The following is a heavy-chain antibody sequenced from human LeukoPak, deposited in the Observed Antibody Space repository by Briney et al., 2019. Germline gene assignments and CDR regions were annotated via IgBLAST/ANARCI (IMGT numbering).Heavy chain of an antibody. J-gene: IGHJ5*02. CDR1: GYSISSGYH. CDR3: ARGSGLLWFGEPRNWFDP. D-gene: IGHD3-10*01. Sequence: SETLSLTCAVSGYSISSGYHWDWIRQPPGKGLEWIGSIYHSGSTYYNPSLKSRVTISVDTSKNQFSLKLSSVTAADTAVYYCARGSGLLWFGEPRNWFDPWGQGTLVTVSS. CDR2: IYHSGST. V-gene: IGHV4-38-2*01.